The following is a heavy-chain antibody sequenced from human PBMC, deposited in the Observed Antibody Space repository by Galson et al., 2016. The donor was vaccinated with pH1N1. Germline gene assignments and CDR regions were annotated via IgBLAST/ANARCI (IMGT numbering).Heavy chain of an antibody. J-gene: IGHJ4*02. CDR3: TRPGGYCSSTSCLRDY. V-gene: IGHV3-73*01. Sequence: RQASGPGLEWVGRIRSKGNNYTTVYAASVKGRFTISRDDSKNTAYLQMNSLKTEDTAVYYCTRPGGYCSSTSCLRDYWGQGTLVTVSS. CDR2: IRSKGNNYTT. D-gene: IGHD2-2*01.